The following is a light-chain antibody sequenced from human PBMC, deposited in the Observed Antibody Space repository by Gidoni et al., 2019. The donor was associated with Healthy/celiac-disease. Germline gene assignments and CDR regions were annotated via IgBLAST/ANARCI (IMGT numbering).Light chain of an antibody. Sequence: IVITQSPATLSVSPGERATLSCRASQSVSSNLAWYQQKPGQAPRLLIYGASTRATGIPARFSGSGSGTEFTLNISSLQSEDCAVYDCQQYNNWPPWTFGQGTKVEIK. V-gene: IGKV3-15*01. CDR2: GAS. CDR1: QSVSSN. J-gene: IGKJ1*01. CDR3: QQYNNWPPWT.